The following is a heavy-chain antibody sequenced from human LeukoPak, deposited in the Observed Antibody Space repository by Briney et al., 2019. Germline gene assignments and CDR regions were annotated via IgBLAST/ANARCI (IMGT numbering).Heavy chain of an antibody. Sequence: GASVKVSCKASGYTFTSYYIHWVRQAPGQGLEWMGIINPSGGSTSYAQKFQGRVTMTRDTSTSTVYMELSSLRSEDTAVYYCARAVGYPDSIFGVVMGYWGQGTLVTVSS. V-gene: IGHV1-46*01. CDR2: INPSGGST. J-gene: IGHJ4*02. D-gene: IGHD3-3*01. CDR1: GYTFTSYY. CDR3: ARAVGYPDSIFGVVMGY.